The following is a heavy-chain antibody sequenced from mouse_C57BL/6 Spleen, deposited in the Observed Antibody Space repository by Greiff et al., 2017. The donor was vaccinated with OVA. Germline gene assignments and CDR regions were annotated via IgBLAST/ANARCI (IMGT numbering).Heavy chain of an antibody. CDR2: ISDGGSYT. D-gene: IGHD1-1*01. J-gene: IGHJ3*01. V-gene: IGHV5-4*01. CDR3: AREGPHYYGFAY. CDR1: GFTFSSYA. Sequence: EVKVVESGGGLVKPGGSLKLSCAASGFTFSSYAMSWVRQTPEKRLEWVATISDGGSYTYYPDNVKGRFTISRDNAKNNLYLQMSHLKSEDTAMYYCAREGPHYYGFAYWGQGTLVTVSA.